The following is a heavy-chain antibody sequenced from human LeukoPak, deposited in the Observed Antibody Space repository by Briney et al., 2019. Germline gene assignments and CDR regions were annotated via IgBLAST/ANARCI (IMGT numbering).Heavy chain of an antibody. V-gene: IGHV3-23*01. CDR1: GFTFSSYA. Sequence: PGGSLRLSCAASGFTFSSYAMSWVRQAPGKGLEWVSAISGSGAGTYYADSVKGRFTISRDNSKNTLYLQMNSLRAEDTAVYYCAKDISKWERKGYFDYWGQGALVTVSS. D-gene: IGHD1-26*01. J-gene: IGHJ4*02. CDR2: ISGSGAGT. CDR3: AKDISKWERKGYFDY.